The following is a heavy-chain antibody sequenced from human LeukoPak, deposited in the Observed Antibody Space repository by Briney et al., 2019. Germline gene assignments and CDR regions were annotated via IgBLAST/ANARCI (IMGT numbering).Heavy chain of an antibody. V-gene: IGHV4-39*06. J-gene: IGHJ4*02. Sequence: SETLSLTCTVSGCSISSNSYYWGWIRPPPGKGLEWVGSSNCSGSTYYNPALNSRTTISGNTNKNQFPLKLSPVTAAATAVYYCATVTPRYWGQGTLVTVSS. D-gene: IGHD4-17*01. CDR3: ATVTPRY. CDR2: SNCSGST. CDR1: GCSISSNSYY.